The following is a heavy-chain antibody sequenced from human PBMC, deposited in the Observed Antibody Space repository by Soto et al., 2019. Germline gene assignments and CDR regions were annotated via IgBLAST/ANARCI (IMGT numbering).Heavy chain of an antibody. D-gene: IGHD1-7*01. CDR2: IYYSGST. CDR3: ASLILNCNYAWFDH. V-gene: IGHV4-39*01. J-gene: IGHJ5*02. CDR1: GGSISSSSYY. Sequence: QLQLQESGPGLVKPSETLSLTCTVSGGSISSSSYYWGWIRQPPGKGLEWIGSIYYSGSTYYNPSRQSRVPLSVDTSKNQFSLKLSSVTAADTAVYYCASLILNCNYAWFDHWCQGTLVTVSS.